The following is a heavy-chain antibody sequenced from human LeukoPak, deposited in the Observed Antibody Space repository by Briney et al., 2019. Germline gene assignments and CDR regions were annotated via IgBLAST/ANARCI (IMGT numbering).Heavy chain of an antibody. V-gene: IGHV3-23*01. CDR3: VRDGGVSGYDLLDY. D-gene: IGHD5-12*01. J-gene: IGHJ4*02. CDR2: ISGSGGST. CDR1: GFTFSSYA. Sequence: GGSLRLSCAASGFTFSSYAMSWVRQAPGKGLEWVSAISGSGGSTYYADSVKGRFTISRDNSKNTLYPQMNSLRAEDTAVYYCVRDGGVSGYDLLDYWGQGTLVTVSS.